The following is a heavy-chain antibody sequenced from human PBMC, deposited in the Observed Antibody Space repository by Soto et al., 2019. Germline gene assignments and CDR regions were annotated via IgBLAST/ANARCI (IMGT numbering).Heavy chain of an antibody. CDR3: ARDCSGGSCSDAFDI. V-gene: IGHV4-59*01. Sequence: SETLSLTCTVSGGSISSYYWSWIRQPPGKGLEWIGYIYYSGSTNYNPSLKSRVTISVDTSKNQFSLKLSSVTASDTAVYYCARDCSGGSCSDAFDIWGQGTMVTVSS. D-gene: IGHD2-15*01. CDR1: GGSISSYY. J-gene: IGHJ3*02. CDR2: IYYSGST.